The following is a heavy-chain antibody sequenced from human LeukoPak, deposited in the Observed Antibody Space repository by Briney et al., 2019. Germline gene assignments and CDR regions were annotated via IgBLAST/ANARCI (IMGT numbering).Heavy chain of an antibody. CDR3: ARDRYGYYGSGSYYMFDY. CDR1: GFTFSNYG. CDR2: IWYDGSNK. D-gene: IGHD3-10*01. Sequence: GGSLRLSCAASGFTFSNYGMHWVRQAPGKGLEWVAAIWYDGSNKYYGDSVKGRFTISRDNSKNTLYLQMNSLRVEDTAVYYCARDRYGYYGSGSYYMFDYWGQGTLVTVSS. J-gene: IGHJ4*02. V-gene: IGHV3-33*01.